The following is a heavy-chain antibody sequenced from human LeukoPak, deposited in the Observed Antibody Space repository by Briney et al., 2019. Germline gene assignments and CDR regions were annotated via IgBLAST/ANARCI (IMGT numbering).Heavy chain of an antibody. Sequence: GASVKVSCKASGYTFTSYYMHWVRQAPGQGLEWMGIINPSGGSTSYAQKFQGRVTMTRDTSTSTVYMELSSLRSEDTAVYYCASHDILTGYYGYWGQGTLVTVSS. D-gene: IGHD3-9*01. CDR2: INPSGGST. V-gene: IGHV1-46*01. CDR1: GYTFTSYY. CDR3: ASHDILTGYYGY. J-gene: IGHJ4*02.